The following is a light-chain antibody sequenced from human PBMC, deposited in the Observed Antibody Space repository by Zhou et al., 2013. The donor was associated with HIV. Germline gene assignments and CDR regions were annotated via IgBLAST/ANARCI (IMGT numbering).Light chain of an antibody. J-gene: IGKJ1*01. CDR3: AQAILLPPWT. CDR1: QSLLHSDGKTY. V-gene: IGKV2D-29*01. Sequence: DVLMTQTPLSLSVTPGQPASISCKSSQSLLHSDGKTYLFWYRQKPGQPPQLLIYEVSKRFSGVSERFSGSGSGTDFTLKISQVEAEDVGIYYCAQAILLPPWTFGQGTKVEIK. CDR2: EVS.